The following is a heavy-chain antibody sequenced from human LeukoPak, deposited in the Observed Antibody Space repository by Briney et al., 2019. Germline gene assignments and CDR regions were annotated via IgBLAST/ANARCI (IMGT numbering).Heavy chain of an antibody. CDR1: GNSISSGYY. D-gene: IGHD3-10*01. Sequence: SETLSLTCTVSGNSISSGYYWAWIRQPPGKGLEWIGSVYHTGSTYYNPSLKSRVTISVDTSKNQFSLKLSSVTAADTAVYYCARHHYYGSGYAMDYWGQGTLVTVSS. V-gene: IGHV4-38-2*02. CDR3: ARHHYYGSGYAMDY. CDR2: VYHTGST. J-gene: IGHJ4*02.